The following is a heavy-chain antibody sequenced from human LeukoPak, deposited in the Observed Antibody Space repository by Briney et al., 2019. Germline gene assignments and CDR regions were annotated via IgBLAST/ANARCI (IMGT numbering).Heavy chain of an antibody. CDR1: GGSFSGYY. CDR2: IYTSGST. J-gene: IGHJ5*02. D-gene: IGHD3-3*01. Sequence: SETLSLTCAVYGGSFSGYYWSWIRQPAGKGLEWIGRIYTSGSTNYSPSLKSRVTISVDTSKNQFSLKLSSVTAADTAVYYCARADYDFWSGYSGPRLPFDPWGQGTLVTVSS. CDR3: ARADYDFWSGYSGPRLPFDP. V-gene: IGHV4-59*10.